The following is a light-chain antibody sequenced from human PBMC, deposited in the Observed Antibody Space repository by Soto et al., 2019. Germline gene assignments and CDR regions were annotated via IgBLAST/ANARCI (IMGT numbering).Light chain of an antibody. CDR3: SSYTKSSTLDI. CDR1: SSDVGGYNY. V-gene: IGLV2-14*03. Sequence: QSALTQPASVSASPGQSITISCTGTSSDVGGYNYVSWYQQQPGKAPKLIIYDVTYRPSGVSNRFSASKSGNTASLTISGLQAEDEADYYCSSYTKSSTLDIFGTGTKLTVL. CDR2: DVT. J-gene: IGLJ1*01.